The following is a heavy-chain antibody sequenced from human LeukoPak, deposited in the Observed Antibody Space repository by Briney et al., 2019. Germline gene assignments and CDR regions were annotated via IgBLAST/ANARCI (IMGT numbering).Heavy chain of an antibody. CDR1: GGSISSSSYY. CDR2: IYYTGST. CDR3: ARSTVVTPFDY. J-gene: IGHJ4*02. V-gene: IGHV4-39*01. Sequence: PSETLSLTCTVSGGSISSSSYYWGWIRQPPGKGLEWIGIIYYTGSTYYNPPLKSRVTISVDTSKNQFSLKLNSVTAADTAVYYCARSTVVTPFDYWGQGTLVTVSS. D-gene: IGHD4-23*01.